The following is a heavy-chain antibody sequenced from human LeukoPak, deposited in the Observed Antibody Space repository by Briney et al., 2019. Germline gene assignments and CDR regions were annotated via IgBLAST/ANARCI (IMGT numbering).Heavy chain of an antibody. CDR2: IYPGDSDT. J-gene: IGHJ6*03. V-gene: IGHV5-51*03. CDR3: ARRIAAAGPAYYYYYYMDV. Sequence: GESLNISCKGSGYSFTSYWIGWVRQMPGKGLEWMGVIYPGDSDTRYSPSFQGQVTISADKSISTAYLQWSSLKASDTAMYYCARRIAAAGPAYYYYYYMDVWGKGTTVTVSS. D-gene: IGHD6-13*01. CDR1: GYSFTSYW.